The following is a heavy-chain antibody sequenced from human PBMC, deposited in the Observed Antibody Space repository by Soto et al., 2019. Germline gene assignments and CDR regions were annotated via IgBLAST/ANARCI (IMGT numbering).Heavy chain of an antibody. CDR3: AKVFSSGWYFDY. Sequence: ASVKVSCKASGYTFTSYAMCWVRQAPGQRLEWMGWINAGNGNTKYSQKFQGRVTITRDTSASTAYMELSSLRSEDTAVYYCAKVFSSGWYFDYWGQGTQVTVSS. CDR2: INAGNGNT. CDR1: GYTFTSYA. V-gene: IGHV1-3*01. D-gene: IGHD6-19*01. J-gene: IGHJ4*02.